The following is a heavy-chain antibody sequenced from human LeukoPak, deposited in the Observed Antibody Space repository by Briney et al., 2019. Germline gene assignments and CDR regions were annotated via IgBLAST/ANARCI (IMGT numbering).Heavy chain of an antibody. J-gene: IGHJ4*02. CDR1: GFIFSNYG. Sequence: PGGSLRLSCAASGFIFSNYGMHWVRQAPGKGLEWVAVIWYDGSNQNYADSVKGRFTISRDNSKNTLVLQMNSLRAEDTAVYYCARKLYGSGSLWGQGTLVTVSS. D-gene: IGHD3-10*01. CDR2: IWYDGSNQ. V-gene: IGHV3-33*01. CDR3: ARKLYGSGSL.